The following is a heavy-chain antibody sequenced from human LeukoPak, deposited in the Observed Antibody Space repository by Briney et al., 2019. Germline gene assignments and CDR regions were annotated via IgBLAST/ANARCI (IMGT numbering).Heavy chain of an antibody. J-gene: IGHJ4*02. CDR2: INHSGST. CDR3: ARGFRSWYSDLFDY. V-gene: IGHV4-34*01. Sequence: SETLSLTCAVYGGSFSGYYWSWIRQPPGKGLEWIGEINHSGSTNYNSSLKSRVTISVDTSKNQFSLKLSSVTAADTAVYYCARGFRSWYSDLFDYWGQGTLVTVSS. D-gene: IGHD6-13*01. CDR1: GGSFSGYY.